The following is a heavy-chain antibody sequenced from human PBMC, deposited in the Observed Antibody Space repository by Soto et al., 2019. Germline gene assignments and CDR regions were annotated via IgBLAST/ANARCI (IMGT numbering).Heavy chain of an antibody. D-gene: IGHD6-19*01. Sequence: QVHLQEPGPGLVNLSQTLSLTCTVSAAFINRDNFYWAWIRHHPGEGLEWIGYIYHMGTTYYNPSLKSRLTISLDTSKNQFSRNLRSVTAADTAVYYCVRDRRLVVAGIRYYGMDVWGQGTTVTVSS. V-gene: IGHV4-31*03. CDR3: VRDRRLVVAGIRYYGMDV. CDR1: AAFINRDNFY. CDR2: IYHMGTT. J-gene: IGHJ6*02.